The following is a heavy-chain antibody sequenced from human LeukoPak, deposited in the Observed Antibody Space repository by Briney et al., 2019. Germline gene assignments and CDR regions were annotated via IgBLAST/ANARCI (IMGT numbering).Heavy chain of an antibody. CDR1: GDSVSSNSAA. V-gene: IGHV6-1*01. CDR3: ARSPEAYDSCGCDY. D-gene: IGHD3-22*01. CDR2: TYYRSKWYN. Sequence: SQTISLTCAISGDSVSSNSAAWNWIRQSPSRGLEWLGRTYYRSKWYNDYAVSVKSRISINPDTSKNQFSLQLNSVTPEDTAVYYCARSPEAYDSCGCDYWGQGTLVTVSS. J-gene: IGHJ4*02.